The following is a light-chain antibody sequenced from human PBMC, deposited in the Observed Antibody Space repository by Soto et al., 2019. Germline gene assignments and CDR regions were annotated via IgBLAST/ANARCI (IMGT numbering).Light chain of an antibody. CDR2: LGS. J-gene: IGKJ2*01. CDR3: MQALQTPLYT. V-gene: IGKV2-28*01. Sequence: DIVMTQSPLSLPVTPGEPASISCRSSQSLLHSNGYNYLDWYLQKPGQSPQLLIYLGSNRASGVPDRFSGSGSGPDFTLKISRVEAEDVGVYYCMQALQTPLYTFGQGTKLEIK. CDR1: QSLLHSNGYNY.